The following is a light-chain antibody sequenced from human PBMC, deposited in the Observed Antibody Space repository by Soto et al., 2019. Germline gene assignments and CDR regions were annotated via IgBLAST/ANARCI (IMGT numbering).Light chain of an antibody. CDR1: SSDVGSYNL. J-gene: IGLJ1*01. V-gene: IGLV2-23*01. CDR3: CSYAGISTYYV. CDR2: GGT. Sequence: QPVLTQPASVSGSPGQSITISCTGTSSDVGSYNLVSWYQQHPGEAPKLMIYGGTKRPSGVSNRSSGSKSGNTASLTISGLQAEDEADYHCCSYAGISTYYVFGTGTKVTVL.